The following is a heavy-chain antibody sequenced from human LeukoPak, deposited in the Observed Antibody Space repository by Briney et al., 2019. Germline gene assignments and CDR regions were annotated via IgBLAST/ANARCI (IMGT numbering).Heavy chain of an antibody. Sequence: GGSLRLSCADSGFTFTSYAMSWVRQAPGKGLEGVSAISGSVGSTFYADSVKGRFTLSSNNSNNTLYLQMNSLRAEDTAVYYCAKRGAEVGATVAPGDYWGQGTLVTVSS. D-gene: IGHD1-26*01. J-gene: IGHJ4*02. V-gene: IGHV3-23*01. CDR3: AKRGAEVGATVAPGDY. CDR1: GFTFTSYA. CDR2: ISGSVGST.